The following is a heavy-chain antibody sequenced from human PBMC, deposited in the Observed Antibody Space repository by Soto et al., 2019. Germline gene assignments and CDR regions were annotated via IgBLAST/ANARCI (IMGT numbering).Heavy chain of an antibody. Sequence: SETLSLTCTVSGDSFSSGDYFWSWIRQPPGKGLEWIGNVYNTGNTYYNPSLKSRLTMSVDTSNNQFSLKLSSVTAADTAVYYCASSSVTVVNGFKVTNIFYFDSWGQGTLVTVSS. CDR1: GDSFSSGDYF. D-gene: IGHD2-21*02. J-gene: IGHJ4*02. V-gene: IGHV4-30-4*01. CDR3: ASSSVTVVNGFKVTNIFYFDS. CDR2: VYNTGNT.